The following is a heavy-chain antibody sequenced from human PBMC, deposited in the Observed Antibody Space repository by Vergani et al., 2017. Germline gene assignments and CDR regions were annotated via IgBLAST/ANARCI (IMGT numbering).Heavy chain of an antibody. V-gene: IGHV3-30*02. CDR3: TKAGQYDSDNFHDS. D-gene: IGHD3-22*01. CDR2: IRYDGTKR. J-gene: IGHJ1*01. CDR1: GFTFRIYG. Sequence: QVQLVESGGGVVQPGGSLRLSCIASGFTFRIYGMHWVRQAPGKGLEWVAFIRYDGTKRFYGDSVKGRFTISRDNSQTTVFLQMNSLRADYSAGYYCTKAGQYDSDNFHDSWVQGALVTVAS.